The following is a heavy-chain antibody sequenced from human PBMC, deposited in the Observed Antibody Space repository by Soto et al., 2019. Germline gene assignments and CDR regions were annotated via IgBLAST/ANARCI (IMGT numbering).Heavy chain of an antibody. D-gene: IGHD3-9*01. CDR2: ISHRGTS. J-gene: IGHJ3*01. CDR1: GGSISSSHW. Sequence: QVQLQESGPGLVKPSGTLSLTCAVSGGSISSSHWWTWVRQSPGKGLEYIVEISHRGTSNSNPSLQSRVTLSVDKSNNHFSLTLTSVTAADTAVYYCARVVLTITRGAFDAWGQGTLVIVSS. CDR3: ARVVLTITRGAFDA. V-gene: IGHV4-4*02.